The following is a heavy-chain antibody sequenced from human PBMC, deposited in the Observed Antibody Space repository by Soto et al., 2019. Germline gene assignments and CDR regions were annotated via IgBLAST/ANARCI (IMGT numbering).Heavy chain of an antibody. CDR1: GFSLSNARMG. CDR3: ARQTYYDYVWGSYRQVAFDI. D-gene: IGHD3-16*02. Sequence: SGPTLVNPTETLTLTCTVSGFSLSNARMGVSWIRQPPGKALEWLAHIFSNDEKSYSTSLKSRLTISKDTSKSQVVLTMTNMDPVDTATYYCARQTYYDYVWGSYRQVAFDIWGQGTMVTV. J-gene: IGHJ3*02. V-gene: IGHV2-26*01. CDR2: IFSNDEK.